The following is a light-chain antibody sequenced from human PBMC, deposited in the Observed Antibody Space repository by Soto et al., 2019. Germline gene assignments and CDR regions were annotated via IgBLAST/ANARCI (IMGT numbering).Light chain of an antibody. CDR1: QSVSSSY. J-gene: IGKJ1*01. CDR2: GAS. V-gene: IGKV3-20*01. Sequence: EIVLTQSPGTLSLSPGERATLSCRASQSVSSSYLAWYQQKPGQAPRLLIYGASSRATGIPDRFSGSGSGTDFTLTISRREPEDFAVYYCHQYGSSPRTFGQGTKVAIK. CDR3: HQYGSSPRT.